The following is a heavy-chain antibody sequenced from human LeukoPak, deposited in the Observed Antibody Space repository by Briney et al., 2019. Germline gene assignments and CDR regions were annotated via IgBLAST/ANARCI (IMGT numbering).Heavy chain of an antibody. V-gene: IGHV3-23*01. D-gene: IGHD3-22*01. J-gene: IGHJ4*02. CDR1: GFTFSSYA. CDR2: ISGSGGST. Sequence: GGSLRLSCAASGFTFSSYAMSWVRQAPGKGLEWVSAISGSGGSTYYADSVKGRFTISRDNSKNTLYLQMNSLRAEDTAVYYCASISSYYYDSSGYWTRYFDYWGQGTLVTVSS. CDR3: ASISSYYYDSSGYWTRYFDY.